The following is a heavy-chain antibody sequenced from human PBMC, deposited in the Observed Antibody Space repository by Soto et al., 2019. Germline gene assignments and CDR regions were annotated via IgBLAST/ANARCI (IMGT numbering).Heavy chain of an antibody. J-gene: IGHJ4*02. CDR2: MRYSGST. Sequence: QVQLQESGPGLVKPSETLSLSCIVSGDSIRSGSQYWSWTRQTPGKGLEWIGYMRYSGSTSYNPPLNSRASPSLHTTKNLLSLKLTSVTVADTAIYYCARDRGYWGQGTLVTVSS. V-gene: IGHV4-61*01. CDR3: ARDRGY. CDR1: GDSIRSGSQY.